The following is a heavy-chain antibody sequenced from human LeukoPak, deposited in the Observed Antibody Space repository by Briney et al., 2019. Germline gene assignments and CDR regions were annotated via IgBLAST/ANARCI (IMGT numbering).Heavy chain of an antibody. CDR3: ASGFNYDSSAYYRDY. D-gene: IGHD3-22*01. CDR1: GYTFTSHY. V-gene: IGHV1-46*01. CDR2: INPGGGST. Sequence: ASVKVSCEASGYTFTSHYMHWVRQAPGQGLEWMGIINPGGGSTSYAQKFQGRVTMTRDTSTSTVYMELSSLRSEDTAVYYCASGFNYDSSAYYRDYWGQGTLVTVSS. J-gene: IGHJ4*02.